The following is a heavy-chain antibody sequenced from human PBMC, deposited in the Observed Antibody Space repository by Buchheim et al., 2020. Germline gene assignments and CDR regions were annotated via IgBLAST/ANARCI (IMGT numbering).Heavy chain of an antibody. J-gene: IGHJ4*02. D-gene: IGHD3-10*01. CDR2: MNPDSGAT. CDR1: GYPFTSFD. CDR3: ARTMIRGVPSMDY. V-gene: IGHV1-8*01. Sequence: QVQLVQSGAEVQKPGASVKVSCKASGYPFTSFDLNWVRQATGQGLECLGWMNPDSGATGYAPKFKGRFTMTRDTSITTAYMELSSMTSHDTAVYYCARTMIRGVPSMDYWGQGTL.